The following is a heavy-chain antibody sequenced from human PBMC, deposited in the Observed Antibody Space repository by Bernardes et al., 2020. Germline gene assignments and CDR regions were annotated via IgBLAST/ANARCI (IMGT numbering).Heavy chain of an antibody. CDR2: IYYSGST. CDR3: ASIAAAETGQWLATYYYYGMDV. V-gene: IGHV4-31*03. CDR1: GGSISSGGYY. J-gene: IGHJ6*02. Sequence: SETLSLTCTVSGGSISSGGYYWSWIRQHPGKGLEWIGYIYYSGSTYYNPSLKSRVTISVDTSKNQFSLKLSSVTAADTAVYYCASIAAAETGQWLATYYYYGMDVWGQGTTVTVSS. D-gene: IGHD6-13*01.